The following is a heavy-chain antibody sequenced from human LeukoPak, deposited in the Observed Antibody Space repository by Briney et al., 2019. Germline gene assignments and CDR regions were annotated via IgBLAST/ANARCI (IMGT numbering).Heavy chain of an antibody. CDR1: GFTFSCYA. V-gene: IGHV3-23*01. CDR2: ISGSGGST. D-gene: IGHD6-19*01. J-gene: IGHJ6*04. CDR3: AKGQAVAGTFYYYYYGMDV. Sequence: GGSLRLSCAASGFTFSCYAMSWVRQAPGKGLGWVSAISGSGGSTYYADSVKGRFTISRDNTKNTLYLQMNSLRAEDTAVYYCAKGQAVAGTFYYYYYGMDVWGKGTTVTVSS.